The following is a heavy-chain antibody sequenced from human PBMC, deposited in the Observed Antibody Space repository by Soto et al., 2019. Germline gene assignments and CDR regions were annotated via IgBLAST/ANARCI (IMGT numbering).Heavy chain of an antibody. CDR2: FDPEGGEA. V-gene: IGHV1-24*01. CDR3: VRGYCTTTPCSGDFQH. Sequence: GASVKVSCKLSGHTLTEFSIHWVRQAPGKGLEWMGGFDPEGGEAIYAQKWHGRVTVTEDTVTDTAYMELSGLKSEDTAIYFSVRGYCTTTPCSGDFQHWGQGTLVTVSS. J-gene: IGHJ1*01. CDR1: GHTLTEFS. D-gene: IGHD2-8*01.